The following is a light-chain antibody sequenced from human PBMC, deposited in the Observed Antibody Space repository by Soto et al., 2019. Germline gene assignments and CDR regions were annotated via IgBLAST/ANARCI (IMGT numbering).Light chain of an antibody. CDR3: QQYNSYPFT. Sequence: DIQMTQSPSTLSASVGDRVTITCRASQSISSWLAWYQQKPGEAPKLLIYKASSLEGGVPSRFTGSGSGTEFTLTISSLQPDDFATYFCQQYNSYPFTFGPRTKVDIK. CDR2: KAS. J-gene: IGKJ3*01. V-gene: IGKV1-5*03. CDR1: QSISSW.